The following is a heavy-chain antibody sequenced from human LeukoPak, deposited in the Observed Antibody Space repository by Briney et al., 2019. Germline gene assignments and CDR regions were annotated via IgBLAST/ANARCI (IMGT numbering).Heavy chain of an antibody. CDR3: AKDSSEDYYYGMDV. J-gene: IGHJ6*02. Sequence: GGSLRLSCVASGFTFSRYDMNWVRLAPGKGLEWVSYIHSGGNTIFYADSVKGRFTISRDYAKNSLYLQMNSLRAEDTAVYYCAKDSSEDYYYGMDVWGQGTTVTVSS. CDR2: IHSGGNTI. CDR1: GFTFSRYD. V-gene: IGHV3-48*03.